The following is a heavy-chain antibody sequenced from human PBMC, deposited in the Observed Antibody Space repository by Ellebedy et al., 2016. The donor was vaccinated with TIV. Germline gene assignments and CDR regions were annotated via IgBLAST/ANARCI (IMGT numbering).Heavy chain of an antibody. Sequence: ASVKVSXKASGYTFTGYYMHWVRQAPGQGLEWMGWINPNSGGTNYAQKFQGRVTMTRDTSISTAYMELSRLRSDDTAVYYCARDLPYSSSSGNWGQGTLVTVSS. V-gene: IGHV1-2*02. CDR3: ARDLPYSSSSGN. D-gene: IGHD6-6*01. CDR2: INPNSGGT. CDR1: GYTFTGYY. J-gene: IGHJ4*02.